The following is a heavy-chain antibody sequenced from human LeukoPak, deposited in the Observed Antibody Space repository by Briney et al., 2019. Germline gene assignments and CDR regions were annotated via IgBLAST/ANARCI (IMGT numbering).Heavy chain of an antibody. Sequence: GASVKVSCKASGYTFTSYGISWVRQAPGQGLEWMGWISAYNGNTNYAQKLQGRVTMTTDTSTSTAYMELRSLRSDDTAVYYCARDIASPGYCSSTSCLPPFDYWGQGTLVTVSS. CDR2: ISAYNGNT. J-gene: IGHJ4*02. CDR1: GYTFTSYG. CDR3: ARDIASPGYCSSTSCLPPFDY. D-gene: IGHD2-2*01. V-gene: IGHV1-18*01.